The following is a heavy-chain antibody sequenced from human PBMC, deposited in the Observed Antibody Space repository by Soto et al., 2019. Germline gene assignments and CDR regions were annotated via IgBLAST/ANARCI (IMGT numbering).Heavy chain of an antibody. CDR1: GYTFTGFG. CDR3: ARDQEYSTSGLYWFDL. Sequence: AAVKVSCKASGYTFTGFGITWVRQAPGQDLEWLGWISAYNGDTNYAPRLQGRVTMTTDTSTSTVYMELKSLKSDDTAVYYCARDQEYSTSGLYWFDLWGQGTLVTVSS. V-gene: IGHV1-18*04. J-gene: IGHJ5*02. CDR2: ISAYNGDT. D-gene: IGHD6-6*01.